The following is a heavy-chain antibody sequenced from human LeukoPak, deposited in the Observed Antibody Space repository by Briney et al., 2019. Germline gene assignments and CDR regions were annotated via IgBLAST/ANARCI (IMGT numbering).Heavy chain of an antibody. CDR2: ISGSGDST. J-gene: IGHJ4*02. V-gene: IGHV3-23*01. CDR1: GFTFSTYA. CDR3: AREGFTEGY. Sequence: PGGSLRLSCAASGFTFSTYAVNWVRQAPGKGLEWVSTISGSGDSTYYADSVKGRFTISRDNSKDTLYLQMNSLRVEDTAVYYCAREGFTEGYWGQGTLVTVSS.